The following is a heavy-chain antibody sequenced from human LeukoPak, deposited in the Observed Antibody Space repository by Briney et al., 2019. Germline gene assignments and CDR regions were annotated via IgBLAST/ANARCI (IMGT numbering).Heavy chain of an antibody. V-gene: IGHV3-74*01. CDR1: GFRFSSYW. CDR2: IDSYGSGT. J-gene: IGHJ4*02. CDR3: VRDGDGDYPVDS. D-gene: IGHD4-17*01. Sequence: PGGFLRLSCAASGFRFSSYWMHWVRQAPGKGLVWVSRIDSYGSGTTYADSVKGRFTISRDNAKNTLYLQMNSLSAEDTAIYYCVRDGDGDYPVDSWGQGTLVTVSS.